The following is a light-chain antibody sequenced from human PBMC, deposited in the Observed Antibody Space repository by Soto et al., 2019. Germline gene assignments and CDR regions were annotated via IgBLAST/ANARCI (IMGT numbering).Light chain of an antibody. CDR3: QQYNNWPPWP. J-gene: IGKJ1*01. Sequence: IVMTQSPATLSVSPGESATLACRASQSVSSNLAWYQQKPGQAPRLLIYGASTRATGIPARFSGSGSGTEFTLTISSLHSEDYAIYYCQQYNNWPPWPFGQGTKVDI. CDR1: QSVSSN. V-gene: IGKV3-15*01. CDR2: GAS.